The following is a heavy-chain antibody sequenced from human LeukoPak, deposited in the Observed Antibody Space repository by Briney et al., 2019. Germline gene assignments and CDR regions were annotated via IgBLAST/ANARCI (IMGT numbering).Heavy chain of an antibody. J-gene: IGHJ4*02. Sequence: SVEVSCKASGGTFSSYAISWVRQAPGQGLEWMGGIIPIFGTANYAQKFQGRVTITRDTSASTAYMELSSLRSEDTAVYYCARVLVTTGHDYWGQGTLVTVSS. CDR2: IIPIFGTA. CDR1: GGTFSSYA. CDR3: ARVLVTTGHDY. V-gene: IGHV1-69*05. D-gene: IGHD4-17*01.